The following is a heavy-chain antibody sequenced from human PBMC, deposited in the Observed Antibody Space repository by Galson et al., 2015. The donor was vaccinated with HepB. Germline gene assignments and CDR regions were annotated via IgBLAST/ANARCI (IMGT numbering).Heavy chain of an antibody. V-gene: IGHV3-23*01. D-gene: IGHD1-1*01. CDR3: ARDGYNWVAFDS. CDR2: ISGTGCST. J-gene: IGHJ4*02. CDR1: GCSLNSYA. Sequence: CLRLSCAASGCSLNSYAMNGVRQAPGAGLKWVSGISGTGCSTYYADSVKGRFTISTDNSKNTMCLQMSSLRAEDTAIYYCARDGYNWVAFDSWGQGILVTVSS.